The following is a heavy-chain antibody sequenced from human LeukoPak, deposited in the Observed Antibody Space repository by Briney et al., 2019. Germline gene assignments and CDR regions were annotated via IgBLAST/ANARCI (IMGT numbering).Heavy chain of an antibody. CDR2: INTNTGSP. CDR1: GYTFTSYA. V-gene: IGHV7-4-1*02. CDR3: ARDKWFGELSGFDP. J-gene: IGHJ5*02. Sequence: ASVKVSCKASGYTFTSYAMNWVRQAPGQGLEWMGRINTNTGSPTYAQGFTGRFVFSLDTSVNTAYLQISSLKAEDTAVYFCARDKWFGELSGFDPWGQGTLVTVSS. D-gene: IGHD3-10*01.